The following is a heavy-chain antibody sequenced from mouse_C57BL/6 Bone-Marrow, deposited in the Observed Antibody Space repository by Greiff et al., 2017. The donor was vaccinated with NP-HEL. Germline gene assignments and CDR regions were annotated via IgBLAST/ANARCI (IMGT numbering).Heavy chain of an antibody. CDR2: IFPGSGST. J-gene: IGHJ3*01. V-gene: IGHV1-56*01. CDR3: ARASSFYDGYYVRFAY. D-gene: IGHD2-3*01. CDR1: GYTFTSHW. Sequence: QVQLQQSGPELVRPGASVKISCKAPGYTFTSHWMQWVIQRPGQGLEWIGEIFPGSGSTYYNEKFKGKATLTVDTSSSTAYMQLSSLTSEDSAVYFCARASSFYDGYYVRFAYWGQGTLVTVSA.